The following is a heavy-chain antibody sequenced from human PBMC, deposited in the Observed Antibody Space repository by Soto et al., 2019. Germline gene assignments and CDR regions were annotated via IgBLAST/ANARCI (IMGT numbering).Heavy chain of an antibody. CDR2: ISAYNGNT. Sequence: QVQLVQSGAEVKKPGASVKVSCKASGYTFTSYGISWVRQAPGQGLEWMGGISAYNGNTNYAQKLQGRVTMTTDTSTSTAYMELRSLRSDDTAVYYCARGPETHYDFWSGYSFDYWGQGTLVTVSS. V-gene: IGHV1-18*04. CDR1: GYTFTSYG. J-gene: IGHJ4*02. CDR3: ARGPETHYDFWSGYSFDY. D-gene: IGHD3-3*01.